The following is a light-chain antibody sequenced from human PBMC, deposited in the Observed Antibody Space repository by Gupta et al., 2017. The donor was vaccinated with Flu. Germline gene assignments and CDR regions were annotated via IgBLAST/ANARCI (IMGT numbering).Light chain of an antibody. V-gene: IGKV3-15*01. J-gene: IGKJ4*01. CDR1: QSVRSN. CDR3: QQYYDCPSLS. Sequence: ERATLSCRASQSVRSNLAWYQQRPGQTPRLIIFGASTSAANSPARCSGSGSGTDFTLTISSLQSEDFAVYYCQQYYDCPSLSFGGGTKVEIK. CDR2: GAS.